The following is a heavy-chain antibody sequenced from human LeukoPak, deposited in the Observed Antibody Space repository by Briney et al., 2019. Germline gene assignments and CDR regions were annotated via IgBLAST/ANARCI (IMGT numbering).Heavy chain of an antibody. CDR1: GYTFTSYD. V-gene: IGHV1-46*01. J-gene: IGHJ4*02. Sequence: GASVKVSCKASGYTFTSYDMNWVRQAPGQGLEWMGIMNPSSGSTGYAQKFQGRVTMTRDTSTSTVYMELSSLRSEDTAVYYCARGANTADYWWDQATLVAVS. CDR3: ARGANTADYW. CDR2: MNPSSGST. D-gene: IGHD5-18*01.